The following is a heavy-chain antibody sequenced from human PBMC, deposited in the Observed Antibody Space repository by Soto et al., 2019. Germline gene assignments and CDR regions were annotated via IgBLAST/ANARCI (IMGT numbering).Heavy chain of an antibody. CDR3: ARPRTVAATKGYDY. D-gene: IGHD4-4*01. CDR2: IIPIFGTI. Sequence: ASVKVSCKASGGTFSRYPIAWVRQVTGHGLEWMGQIIPIFGTISHAQNFQGRITITADESTSTAYMELSSLRSDDTAVYYCARPRTVAATKGYDYWGQGTLVTVSS. CDR1: GGTFSRYP. V-gene: IGHV1-69*13. J-gene: IGHJ4*02.